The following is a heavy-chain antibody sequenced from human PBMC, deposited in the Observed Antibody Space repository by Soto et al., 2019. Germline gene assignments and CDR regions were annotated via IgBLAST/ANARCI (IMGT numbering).Heavy chain of an antibody. J-gene: IGHJ3*02. Sequence: QVQLVESGGGVVQPGRSLRLSCAASGFTFSSYGMHWVRQAPGKGLEWVAVISYDGSNKYYADSVKGRFTISRDNSKNSLYLRMNSLRAEDTVVYYCAKDSRIVVVPAVTDAFEIWGQGTMVTVSS. V-gene: IGHV3-30*18. CDR3: AKDSRIVVVPAVTDAFEI. CDR1: GFTFSSYG. CDR2: ISYDGSNK. D-gene: IGHD2-2*01.